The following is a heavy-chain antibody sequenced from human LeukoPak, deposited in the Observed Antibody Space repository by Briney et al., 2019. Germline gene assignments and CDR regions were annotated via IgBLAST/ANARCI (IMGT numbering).Heavy chain of an antibody. Sequence: SETLSLTCTVSGYSISSGYYWGWIRQPPGKGLEWIGSIYHSGSTYYNPSLKSRVTISVDTSKNQFSLKLSSVTAADTAVYYCARHVRWELTDWGQGTLVTVSS. V-gene: IGHV4-38-2*02. CDR1: GYSISSGYY. CDR3: ARHVRWELTD. D-gene: IGHD1-26*01. J-gene: IGHJ4*02. CDR2: IYHSGST.